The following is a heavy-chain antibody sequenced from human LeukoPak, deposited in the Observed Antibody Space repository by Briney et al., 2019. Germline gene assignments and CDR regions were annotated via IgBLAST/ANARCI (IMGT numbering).Heavy chain of an antibody. J-gene: IGHJ2*01. Sequence: PSETLSLTCTVSGGSISSGSYYWSWIRQPAGKGLEWIGRIYTSGSTNYNPSLKSRVTISVDTSKNQFSLKLSSVTAADTAVYYCARSGYSSSSWYFDFWGRGTLVTVSS. CDR3: ARSGYSSSSWYFDF. CDR1: GGSISSGSYY. V-gene: IGHV4-61*02. D-gene: IGHD6-6*01. CDR2: IYTSGST.